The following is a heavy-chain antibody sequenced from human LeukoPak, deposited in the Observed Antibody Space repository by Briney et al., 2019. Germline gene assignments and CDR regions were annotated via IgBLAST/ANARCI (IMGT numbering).Heavy chain of an antibody. CDR1: GGSIGSSDW. V-gene: IGHV4-4*02. CDR3: ATCGAYRLDY. CDR2: IHLGGTT. D-gene: IGHD4-17*01. Sequence: SETLSLTCAVSGGSIGSSDWWTWVRQPPGKGLECIGEIHLGGTTNYNPSLRSRVTMSIDKANDLFSLNLSSVTPADTAIYYCATCGAYRLDYWGQGALVTVSS. J-gene: IGHJ4*02.